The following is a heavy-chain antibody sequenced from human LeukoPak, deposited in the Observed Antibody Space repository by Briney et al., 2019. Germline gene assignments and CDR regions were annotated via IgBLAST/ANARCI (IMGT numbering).Heavy chain of an antibody. V-gene: IGHV4-39*01. CDR3: ARSYCSSTSCYIGTWGY. Sequence: SETLSLTCTVSGGSISSGSYYWGWIRQPPGKGLEWIGSIYYSGSTYYNPSLKSRVTISVDTSKNQFSLKLSSVTAADTAVYYCARSYCSSTSCYIGTWGYWGQGTLVTVSS. CDR1: GGSISSGSYY. CDR2: IYYSGST. D-gene: IGHD2-2*02. J-gene: IGHJ4*02.